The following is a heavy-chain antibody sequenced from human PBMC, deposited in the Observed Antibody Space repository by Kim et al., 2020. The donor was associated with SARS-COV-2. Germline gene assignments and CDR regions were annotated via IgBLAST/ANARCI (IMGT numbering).Heavy chain of an antibody. J-gene: IGHJ4*02. Sequence: ASVKVSCKTFGYMFSTYGVKWMRQAPGQGLECMGWVNPNNGNTEYVQKFEGRVTITTDIFTRTAYLHLWSLTSDDTAVYYCAKGSAWPKIDYWGQGTLVTVSS. D-gene: IGHD6-25*01. V-gene: IGHV1-18*04. CDR3: AKGSAWPKIDY. CDR1: GYMFSTYG. CDR2: VNPNNGNT.